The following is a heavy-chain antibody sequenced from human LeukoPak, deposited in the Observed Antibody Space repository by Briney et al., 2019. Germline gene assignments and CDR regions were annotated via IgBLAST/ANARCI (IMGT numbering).Heavy chain of an antibody. CDR1: GGTFSSYA. CDR2: IIPIFGTA. Sequence: GASVKVSCKASGGTFSSYAISWVRQAHGQGLEWMGGIIPIFGTANYAQKFQGRVTITTYESTSTAYMELSSLRSEDTAVYYCARDRAWAARPHRDDNWFDPWGQGTLVTVSS. D-gene: IGHD6-6*01. CDR3: ARDRAWAARPHRDDNWFDP. V-gene: IGHV1-69*05. J-gene: IGHJ5*02.